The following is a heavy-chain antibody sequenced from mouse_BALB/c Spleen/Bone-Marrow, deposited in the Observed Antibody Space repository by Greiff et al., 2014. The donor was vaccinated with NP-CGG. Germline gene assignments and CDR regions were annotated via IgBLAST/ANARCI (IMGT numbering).Heavy chain of an antibody. CDR1: GFNIKDTY. Sequence: VQLQQPGAELVKPGASVKLSCTASGFNIKDTYMHWVEQRPEQGLEWIGRIDPANGNTKYDPKFQGKATITADTSSNTAYLQLSSLTSEDTAVYYCATMITDWYFDVWGAGTTVTVSS. D-gene: IGHD2-4*01. CDR2: IDPANGNT. CDR3: ATMITDWYFDV. V-gene: IGHV14-3*02. J-gene: IGHJ1*01.